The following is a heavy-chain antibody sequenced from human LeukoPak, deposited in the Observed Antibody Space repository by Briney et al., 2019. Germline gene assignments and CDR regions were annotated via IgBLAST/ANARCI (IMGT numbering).Heavy chain of an antibody. CDR3: ASTKLDYGGNGGAFDI. Sequence: SETLSLTCTVSGGSISSGGYYWSWIRQHPGKGLEWIGYIYYSGSTYYNPSLKSRVTISVDTSKNQFSLKLSSVTAADTAVYYCASTKLDYGGNGGAFDIWDQGTMVTVSS. J-gene: IGHJ3*02. V-gene: IGHV4-31*03. D-gene: IGHD4-23*01. CDR2: IYYSGST. CDR1: GGSISSGGYY.